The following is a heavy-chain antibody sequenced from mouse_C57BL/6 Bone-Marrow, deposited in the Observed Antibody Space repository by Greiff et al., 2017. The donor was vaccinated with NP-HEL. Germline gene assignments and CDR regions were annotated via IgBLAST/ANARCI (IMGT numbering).Heavy chain of an antibody. J-gene: IGHJ3*01. Sequence: EVQLQQSGAELVRPGASVKLSCTASGFNIKDDYMHWVKQRPEQGLEWIGWIDPENGDTEYASKFQGKATITADTSSNTAYLQLSSLTSEDTAVYYCTGKDLPQATFAYWGQGTLVTVSA. CDR2: IDPENGDT. V-gene: IGHV14-4*01. CDR3: TGKDLPQATFAY. CDR1: GFNIKDDY. D-gene: IGHD3-2*02.